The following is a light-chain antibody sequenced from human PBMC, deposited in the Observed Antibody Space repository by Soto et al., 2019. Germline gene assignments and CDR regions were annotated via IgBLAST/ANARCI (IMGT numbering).Light chain of an antibody. V-gene: IGKV3-20*01. J-gene: IGKJ4*01. CDR3: QQHGSSQT. Sequence: EIVLTQSPGTLSLSPGERAALSCRASQSVSSTYLAWYQQKPGQAPRLLIYGASSRATGIPDRFSGSGSGTDFTLTISRLEPEDFAVYXCQQHGSSQTFGGGTKVEIK. CDR1: QSVSSTY. CDR2: GAS.